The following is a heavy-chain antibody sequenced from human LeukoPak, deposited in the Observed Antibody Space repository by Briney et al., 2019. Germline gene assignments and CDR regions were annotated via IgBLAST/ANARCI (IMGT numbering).Heavy chain of an antibody. D-gene: IGHD3-3*01. J-gene: IGHJ5*02. Sequence: SQTLSLTCTVSGGSISSGDYYWSWIRQPPGKGLEWIGYIYYSGSTYYNPSLKSRVTIPVDTSKNQFSLKLSSVTAADTAVYYCPSRNDDFWWRGFDPWGQGTLVTVSS. V-gene: IGHV4-30-4*01. CDR1: GGSISSGDYY. CDR3: PSRNDDFWWRGFDP. CDR2: IYYSGST.